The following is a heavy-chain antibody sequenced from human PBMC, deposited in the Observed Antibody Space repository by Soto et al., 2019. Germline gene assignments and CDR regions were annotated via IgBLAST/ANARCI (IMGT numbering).Heavy chain of an antibody. Sequence: QVQLQESGPGLVKPSETLSLTCTVSGGSISGGVHSWSWIRQPPGKGFEWIGHIFDSGSTNYNPYIKSRHTTFVDTAKTQFSLGLSSVTAADTAVNYSARDIMPLNNGWYFDVWGWGALFTVSS. V-gene: IGHV4-30-4*01. D-gene: IGHD2-8*01. CDR3: ARDIMPLNNGWYFDV. CDR2: IFDSGST. J-gene: IGHJ2*01. CDR1: GGSISGGVHS.